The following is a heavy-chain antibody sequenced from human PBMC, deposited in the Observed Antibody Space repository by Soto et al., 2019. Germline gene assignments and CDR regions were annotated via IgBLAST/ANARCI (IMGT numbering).Heavy chain of an antibody. J-gene: IGHJ4*02. D-gene: IGHD5-12*01. CDR2: ISYDGSNK. CDR1: GFTFSSYG. CDR3: AKDGGDGYNYCFDY. V-gene: IGHV3-30*18. Sequence: GGSLRLSCAASGFTFSSYGMHWVRQAPGKGLEWVAVISYDGSNKYYADSVKGRFTISRDNSKNTLYLQMNSLRAEDTAVYYCAKDGGDGYNYCFDYWGQGTLVNVSS.